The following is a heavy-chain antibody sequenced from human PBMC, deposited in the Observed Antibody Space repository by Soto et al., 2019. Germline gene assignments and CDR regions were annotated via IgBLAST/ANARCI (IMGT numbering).Heavy chain of an antibody. V-gene: IGHV4-61*01. CDR1: GGSVSSGSYY. CDR2: IYYSGST. Sequence: SETLSLTCTVSGGSVSSGSYYWSWIRQPPGKGLEWIGYIYYSGSTNYNPSLKSRVTISVDTSKNQFSLKLSSVTAADTAVYYCAREIRMRGAAAGNYYYGMDVWGQGTTVTVSS. CDR3: AREIRMRGAAAGNYYYGMDV. D-gene: IGHD6-13*01. J-gene: IGHJ6*02.